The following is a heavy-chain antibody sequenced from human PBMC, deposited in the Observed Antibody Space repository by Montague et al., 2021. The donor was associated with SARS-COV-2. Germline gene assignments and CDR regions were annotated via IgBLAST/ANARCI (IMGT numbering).Heavy chain of an antibody. Sequence: SETLSLTCTGSSGSIRSSNWSWIRQPPGKGLEWIGNVNNGGSTNNNPSLKNRVSISLDTSKTQFSLCLNYVTVAATDVYYCSRAVTTGIDWFDPWGQGTLVIVSS. V-gene: IGHV4-59*01. D-gene: IGHD4-17*01. CDR2: VNNGGST. CDR1: SGSIRSSN. J-gene: IGHJ5*02. CDR3: SRAVTTGIDWFDP.